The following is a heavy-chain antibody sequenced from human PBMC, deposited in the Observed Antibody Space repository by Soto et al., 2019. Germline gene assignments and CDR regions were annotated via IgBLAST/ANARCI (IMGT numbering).Heavy chain of an antibody. CDR1: GYTFTSYG. CDR2: ISANNGNT. D-gene: IGHD3-9*01. V-gene: IGHV1-18*01. J-gene: IGHJ5*02. CDR3: ASRLIVHDILTGYYRAYNWFDP. Sequence: ASVKVSCKASGYTFTSYGISWVRQAPGQGLEWMRWISANNGNTSYAQKFQGRVTMTRNTSISTAYMELSSLRSEDTAVYYCASRLIVHDILTGYYRAYNWFDPWGQGTLVTVSS.